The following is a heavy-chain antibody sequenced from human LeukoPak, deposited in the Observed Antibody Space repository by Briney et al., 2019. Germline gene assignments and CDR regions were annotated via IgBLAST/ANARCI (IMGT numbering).Heavy chain of an antibody. V-gene: IGHV3-33*01. D-gene: IGHD3-22*01. CDR2: IWYDGSNK. Sequence: SGRSLRLSCAASGFIFSHYGMHWVRQAPGKGMDWVAVIWYDGSNKYYADSVKGRFTISRDNSKNTLYLEVNSLRAEDTALYYCARPVAPYYYDSSGYYAYWGQGTLVTVSS. J-gene: IGHJ4*02. CDR1: GFIFSHYG. CDR3: ARPVAPYYYDSSGYYAY.